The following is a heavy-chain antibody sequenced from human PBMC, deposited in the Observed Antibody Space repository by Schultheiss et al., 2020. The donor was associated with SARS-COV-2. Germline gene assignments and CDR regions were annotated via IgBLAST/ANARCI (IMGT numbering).Heavy chain of an antibody. Sequence: GESLKISCKGSGYFFSNYWIAWVRQMPGKGLEWMGMIYAGDSDTRYSPSFQGHVTISADRSISTAYLQWFSLKASDSAMYYCATAGSNFLSNWFDHWGQGALVTVSS. CDR1: GYFFSNYW. V-gene: IGHV5-51*01. D-gene: IGHD1-26*01. J-gene: IGHJ5*02. CDR3: ATAGSNFLSNWFDH. CDR2: IYAGDSDT.